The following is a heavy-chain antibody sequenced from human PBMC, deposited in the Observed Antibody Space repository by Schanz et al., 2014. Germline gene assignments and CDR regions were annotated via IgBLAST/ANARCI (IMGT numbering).Heavy chain of an antibody. CDR1: GFAVDNYY. CDR3: AKGRFGELSAFDS. J-gene: IGHJ3*02. CDR2: ISGSGGST. V-gene: IGHV3-23*04. D-gene: IGHD3-10*01. Sequence: EVQLVESGGGLVQPGGSLRLSCSASGFAVDNYYMSCVRQAPGKGLEWVSAISGSGGSTYYADSVKGRFTISRDNSKNTLYLQMNSLRAEDTAVYYCAKGRFGELSAFDSWGQGTMVTVSS.